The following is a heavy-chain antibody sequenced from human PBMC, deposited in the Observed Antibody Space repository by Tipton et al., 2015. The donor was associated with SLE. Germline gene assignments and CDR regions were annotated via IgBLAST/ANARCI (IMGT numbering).Heavy chain of an antibody. J-gene: IGHJ6*03. CDR2: INSDGSST. CDR1: GFSFDDYA. D-gene: IGHD6-6*01. V-gene: IGHV3-74*01. CDR3: AGGLVHYYYYMDV. Sequence: SLRLSCAASGFSFDDYAMHWVRQAPGKGLVWVSRINSDGSSTSYADSVKGRFTISRDNAKNTLYLQMNSLRAEDTAVYYCAGGLVHYYYYMDVWGKGTTVTVSS.